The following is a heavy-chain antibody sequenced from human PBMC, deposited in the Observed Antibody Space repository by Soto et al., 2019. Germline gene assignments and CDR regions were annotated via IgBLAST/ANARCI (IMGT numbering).Heavy chain of an antibody. CDR1: GYTFSNYD. CDR3: AKVSRKGSAIDFDY. V-gene: IGHV1-8*01. J-gene: IGHJ4*02. CDR2: VNPNNGDT. Sequence: QVQLVQSGAELKKPGASVKVSCKASGYTFSNYDMNWVRQATGQGPEWIGWVNPNNGDTGYAQKFQGRVTLTTDTSTTTAYTELTSLRSEDTAIYYCAKVSRKGSAIDFDYWGQGTLITVSS. D-gene: IGHD3-10*01.